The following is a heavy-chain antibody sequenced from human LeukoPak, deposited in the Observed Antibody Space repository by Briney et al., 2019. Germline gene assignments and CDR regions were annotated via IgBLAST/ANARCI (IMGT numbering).Heavy chain of an antibody. V-gene: IGHV3-30-3*01. D-gene: IGHD3-10*01. J-gene: IGHJ6*02. CDR1: GLTFSSYA. CDR3: ARDRESFGYYYGMDV. CDR2: ISYDGSNK. Sequence: GGSLRLSCAASGLTFSSYAMHWVRQAPGKGLEGVAVISYDGSNKYYADSVKGRFTISRDNSKNTLYLQMNSLRAEDTAVYYCARDRESFGYYYGMDVWGQGTTVTVS.